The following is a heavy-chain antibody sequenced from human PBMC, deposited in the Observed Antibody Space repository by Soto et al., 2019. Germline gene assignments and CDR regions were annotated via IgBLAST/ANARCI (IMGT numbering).Heavy chain of an antibody. V-gene: IGHV3-74*01. D-gene: IGHD3-10*01. CDR1: GFTFSGCW. CDR2: INGDGSGT. J-gene: IGHJ4*02. CDR3: ARGIFGSGTANEY. Sequence: EVQLVESWGGLVQPGGSLRLSCAASGFTFSGCWMHWVRQAPGKGLVWVSRINGDGSGTSYADFVKGRFTISRDDAKNTLCLQMNGLRAEDTAVYYCARGIFGSGTANEYWGQGTLVTVSS.